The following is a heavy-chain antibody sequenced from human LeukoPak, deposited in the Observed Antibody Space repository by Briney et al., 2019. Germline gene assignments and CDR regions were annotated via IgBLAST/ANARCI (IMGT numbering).Heavy chain of an antibody. CDR2: INSDGSST. CDR3: TRTTTTADWYFDL. V-gene: IGHV3-74*01. Sequence: PGGSLRLSCAVSGFTFSNYWMYWVRQAPGKRLVWVARINSDGSSTTYADSVEGRFTISRDNTKSMLHLQMHSLRVDDSAVYFRTRTTTTADWYFDLWAVAPSSLSPQ. D-gene: IGHD1-1*01. CDR1: GFTFSNYW. J-gene: IGHJ2*01.